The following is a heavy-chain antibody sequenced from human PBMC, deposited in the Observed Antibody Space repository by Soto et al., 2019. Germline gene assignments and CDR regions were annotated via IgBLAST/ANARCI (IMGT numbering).Heavy chain of an antibody. D-gene: IGHD3-3*01. CDR1: GYTFTGYY. CDR2: INPNSGGT. V-gene: IGHV1-2*02. CDR3: ARYYDFWSGEWGMDV. Sequence: QVQLVQSGAEVKKPGASVKVSCKASGYTFTGYYMHWVRQAPGQGLEWMGWINPNSGGTNYAQKFQGRVTMTRDTSISTAYMELSRLTSDDTAVYYCARYYDFWSGEWGMDVWGQGTTVTVSS. J-gene: IGHJ6*02.